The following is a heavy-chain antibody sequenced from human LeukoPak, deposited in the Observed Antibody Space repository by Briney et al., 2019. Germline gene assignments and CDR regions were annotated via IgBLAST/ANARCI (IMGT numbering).Heavy chain of an antibody. D-gene: IGHD7-27*01. Sequence: GASVKVSCKASGYTFISHDINWVRQATGQGLEWMGWMSPNSGDTGYAQKFQGRVTMTSDSPISTAYMELSSLRSEDTAIYYCVRTPPNWGFDYWGQGTLVTVSS. CDR3: VRTPPNWGFDY. CDR2: MSPNSGDT. CDR1: GYTFISHD. V-gene: IGHV1-8*01. J-gene: IGHJ4*02.